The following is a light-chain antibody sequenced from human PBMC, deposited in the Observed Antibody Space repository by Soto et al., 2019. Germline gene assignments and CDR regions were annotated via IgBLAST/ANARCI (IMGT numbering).Light chain of an antibody. CDR1: SSDVGGYNS. V-gene: IGLV2-14*01. CDR2: DVT. Sequence: QSALTQPASVSGSPGQSITISCTGTSSDVGGYNSVSWYRQYPGKAPKLIIFDVTDRPSGISTRFSGSKSGNTASLTISGLQAADEAVCYCTSYTSSSTTVFGTGTKLTVL. J-gene: IGLJ1*01. CDR3: TSYTSSSTTV.